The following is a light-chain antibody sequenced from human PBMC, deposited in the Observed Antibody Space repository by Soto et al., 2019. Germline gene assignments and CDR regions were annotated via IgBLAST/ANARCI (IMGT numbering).Light chain of an antibody. Sequence: DIQLTQSPSSLSASVVDRATITCRASQSISSYLNWYQQKPGKAPKLLIYAASSLQSGVPSRFSGSGSGTDFTLTISSLPPEDFATYYCQQANSLPTFGQGTRLEIK. V-gene: IGKV1-39*01. CDR1: QSISSY. CDR2: AAS. J-gene: IGKJ5*01. CDR3: QQANSLPT.